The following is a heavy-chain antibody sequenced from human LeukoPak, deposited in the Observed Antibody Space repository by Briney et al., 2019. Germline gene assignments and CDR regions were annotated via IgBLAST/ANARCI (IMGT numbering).Heavy chain of an antibody. Sequence: ESLKISCKGPGYSFNSYWIAWGRQMPGKGLEWMGIIYPGYSETKYSRSFQGQVPISADKSSSTAYLQWSSLKASDTAMFYCARRAAAGIRPDYSYYGMDVWGQGTTVTVSS. CDR1: GYSFNSYW. V-gene: IGHV5-51*01. CDR3: ARRAAAGIRPDYSYYGMDV. J-gene: IGHJ6*02. D-gene: IGHD6-13*01. CDR2: IYPGYSET.